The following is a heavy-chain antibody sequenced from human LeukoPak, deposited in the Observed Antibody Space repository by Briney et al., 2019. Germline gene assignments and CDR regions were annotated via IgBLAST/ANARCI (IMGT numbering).Heavy chain of an antibody. D-gene: IGHD6-19*01. V-gene: IGHV1-2*06. J-gene: IGHJ5*02. CDR2: INPNSGGT. CDR3: ARNQYEAGYSSGWYGNWFDP. CDR1: GYTFTGYY. Sequence: ASVKVSCKASGYTFTGYYMHWVRQAPGQGLEWMGRINPNSGGTNYAQKFQGRVTMTRYTSISTAYMELSRLRSDDTAVYYCARNQYEAGYSSGWYGNWFDPWGQGTLVTVSS.